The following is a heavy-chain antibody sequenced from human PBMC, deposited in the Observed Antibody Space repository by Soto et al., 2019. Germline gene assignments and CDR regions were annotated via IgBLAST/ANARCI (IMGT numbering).Heavy chain of an antibody. Sequence: GSLRLSCAASGFTFSSYAMSWVRQAPGKGLEWVSAISGSGGSTYYADSVKGRFTISRDNSKNTLYLQMNSLRAEDTAVYYCAKDGVGYYDSSGYYRPDAFDIWGQGTMVTVSS. J-gene: IGHJ3*02. CDR1: GFTFSSYA. CDR2: ISGSGGST. CDR3: AKDGVGYYDSSGYYRPDAFDI. V-gene: IGHV3-23*01. D-gene: IGHD3-22*01.